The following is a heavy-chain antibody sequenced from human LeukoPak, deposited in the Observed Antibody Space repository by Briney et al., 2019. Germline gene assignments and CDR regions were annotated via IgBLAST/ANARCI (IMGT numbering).Heavy chain of an antibody. Sequence: GASVKVSCKASGYTFTSYDINWVRQATGQGLEWMGWMNPNSGGTNYAQKFQGRVTMTRDTSISTAYMELSRLRSDDTAVYYCARGKIFGVVITTLDYWGQGTLVTVSS. CDR2: MNPNSGGT. CDR3: ARGKIFGVVITTLDY. V-gene: IGHV1-2*02. CDR1: GYTFTSYD. J-gene: IGHJ4*02. D-gene: IGHD3-3*01.